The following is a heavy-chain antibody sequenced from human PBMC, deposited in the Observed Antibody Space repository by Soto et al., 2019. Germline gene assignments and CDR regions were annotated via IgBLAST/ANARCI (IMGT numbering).Heavy chain of an antibody. D-gene: IGHD2-15*01. CDR2: ISSSGGTT. CDR3: AKEEYWCGGPCYPDY. CDR1: GFTFSRPA. J-gene: IGHJ4*02. Sequence: EVQLLESGGGLVQPGGSLRLSCAASGFTFSRPAMNWVRLPPGKGLEWVSGISSSGGTTYYADSVKGRFTISRDNSKNLLYVQMNSLRAEDTAVYYCAKEEYWCGGPCYPDYLGQGTRVTVSS. V-gene: IGHV3-23*01.